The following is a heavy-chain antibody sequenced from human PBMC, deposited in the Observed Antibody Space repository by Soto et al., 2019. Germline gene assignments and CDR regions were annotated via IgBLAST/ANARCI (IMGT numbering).Heavy chain of an antibody. CDR2: IIPIFGIA. J-gene: IGHJ4*02. V-gene: IGHV1-69*13. D-gene: IGHD2-21*02. CDR3: ARGGGGDPKSHEFDY. CDR1: GGTFSSYA. Sequence: SVKVSCKASGGTFSSYAISWVRQAPGQGLKWMGGIIPIFGIANYAQKFQGRVTITADESTSTAYMELSSLRSEDTAVYYCARGGGGDPKSHEFDYWGQGTLVTVSS.